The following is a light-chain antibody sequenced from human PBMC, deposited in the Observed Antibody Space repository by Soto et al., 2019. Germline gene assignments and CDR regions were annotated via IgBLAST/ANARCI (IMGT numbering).Light chain of an antibody. CDR2: DAS. CDR1: QTVRNNY. CDR3: QQRGNRPPWT. Sequence: EFVLTQSPGTLSLSPGERATLSCRASQTVRNNYLAWYQQKPGQAPRLLIYDASSRATGIPDRFSGGGSGTDFTLTISSLEPEDFAVYYCQQRGNRPPWTFGQGTKVDI. V-gene: IGKV3D-20*02. J-gene: IGKJ1*01.